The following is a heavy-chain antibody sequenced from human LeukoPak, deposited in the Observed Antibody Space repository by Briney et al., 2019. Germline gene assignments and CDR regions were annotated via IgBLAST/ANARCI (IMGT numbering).Heavy chain of an antibody. CDR1: AYSISTAHF. CDR3: ISYIPVEAIGH. D-gene: IGHD2-2*01. V-gene: IGHV4-38-2*01. Sequence: SSETLSLTCADSAYSISTAHFWGWIRQTPGKGLVWIESISPSGTTYYNPSLKSRVTISVDSSRRQFSLNLRSVTAADTAIYYCISYIPVEAIGHWGQGTLVTVSS. J-gene: IGHJ5*02. CDR2: ISPSGTT.